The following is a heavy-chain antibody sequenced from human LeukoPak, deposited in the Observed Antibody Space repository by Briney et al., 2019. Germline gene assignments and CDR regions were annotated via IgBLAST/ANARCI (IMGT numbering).Heavy chain of an antibody. V-gene: IGHV4-59*01. CDR2: IYYSGST. CDR1: GGSISGYY. D-gene: IGHD6-13*01. CDR3: ARGSSSWYPDY. Sequence: SETLSLTCTVSGGSISGYYWSWIRQPPGKGLEWIGYIYYSGSTNYNPSLKSRVTISVDTSKNQFSLKLSSVTAADTAVCYCARGSSSWYPDYWGQGTLVTVSS. J-gene: IGHJ4*02.